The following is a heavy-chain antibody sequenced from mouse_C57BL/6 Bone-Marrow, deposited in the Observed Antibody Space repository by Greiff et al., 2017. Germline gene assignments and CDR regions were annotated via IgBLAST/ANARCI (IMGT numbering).Heavy chain of an antibody. CDR3: ARSENSY. V-gene: IGHV1-64*01. CDR2: IYPNSGST. Sequence: VQLQESGAELVKPGASVKLSCKASGYTFTSYWMHWVKQRPGQGLEWIGMIYPNSGSTNYNEKFKGKATLTADKSSSTAYMQLSSLTSEDSAVYYCARSENSYWGQGTTLTVSS. CDR1: GYTFTSYW. J-gene: IGHJ2*01.